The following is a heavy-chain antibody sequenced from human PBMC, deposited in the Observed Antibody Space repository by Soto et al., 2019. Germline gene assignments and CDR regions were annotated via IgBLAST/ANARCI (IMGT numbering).Heavy chain of an antibody. J-gene: IGHJ5*02. Sequence: EVQLVESGGGLVQPGGSLRLSCAASGFTFSSYWMHWVRQVPGKGLVWVSRINNDGSSTSYADSVKGRFNISRYNAKNTLSLQMNSLRAEDTAVYYCARIVPGYSYGQAWGQGTLVTVAS. CDR2: INNDGSST. V-gene: IGHV3-74*01. CDR1: GFTFSSYW. D-gene: IGHD5-18*01. CDR3: ARIVPGYSYGQA.